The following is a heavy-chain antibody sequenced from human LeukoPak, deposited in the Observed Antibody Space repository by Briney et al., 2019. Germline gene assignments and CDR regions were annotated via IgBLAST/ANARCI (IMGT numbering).Heavy chain of an antibody. D-gene: IGHD4-17*01. CDR2: ISSSSNYI. V-gene: IGHV3-21*01. J-gene: IGHJ4*02. Sequence: GGSLRLSCAASGFTFSSYSMNWVRQAPGKGLEWVSSISSSSNYIYYADSVKGRFTISRDNAKNSLYLQMNSLRAEDTAVYYCARYFYGDYYFDFWGQGTLVTVSS. CDR3: ARYFYGDYYFDF. CDR1: GFTFSSYS.